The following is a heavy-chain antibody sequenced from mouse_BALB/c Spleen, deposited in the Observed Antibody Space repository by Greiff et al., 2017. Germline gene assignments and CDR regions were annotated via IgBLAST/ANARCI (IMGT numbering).Heavy chain of an antibody. CDR2: IYPGDGDT. V-gene: IGHV1-87*01. D-gene: IGHD1-1*01. CDR1: GYTFTSYW. CDR3: ANYYGSSYAMDY. J-gene: IGHJ4*01. Sequence: QVQLKESGAELARPGASVKLSCKASGYTFTSYWMQWVKQRPGQGLEWIGAIYPGDGDTRYTQKFKGKATLTADKSSSTAYMQLSSLASEDSAVYYCANYYGSSYAMDYWGQGTSVTVSS.